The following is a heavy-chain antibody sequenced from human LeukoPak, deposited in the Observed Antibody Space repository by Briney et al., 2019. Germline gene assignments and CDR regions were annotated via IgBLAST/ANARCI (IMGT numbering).Heavy chain of an antibody. CDR1: GGSISSYY. Sequence: PSETLSLTCTVSGGSISSYYWSWIRQPAGKGLEWIGRIYTSGSITYNPSLKSRVSMSVDTSKNQFSLKLSSVTAADTAVYYCARDEYSSSSRPWFFDYWGQGTLVTVSS. J-gene: IGHJ4*02. V-gene: IGHV4-4*07. CDR2: IYTSGSI. D-gene: IGHD6-6*01. CDR3: ARDEYSSSSRPWFFDY.